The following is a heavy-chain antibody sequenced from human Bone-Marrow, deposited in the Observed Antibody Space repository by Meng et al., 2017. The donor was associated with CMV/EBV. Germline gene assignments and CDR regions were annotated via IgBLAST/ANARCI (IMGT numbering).Heavy chain of an antibody. CDR2: IKSKTDGGTT. D-gene: IGHD6-13*01. CDR3: TTGSIAAATFVY. V-gene: IGHV3-15*01. J-gene: IGHJ4*02. CDR1: GFTFSNAW. Sequence: GASLKISCAASGFTFSNAWMSWVRQAPGKGLEWVGRIKSKTDGGTTDYAAPVKGRFTISRDDSKNTLYLQMNSLKTEDTAVYYCTTGSIAAATFVYWGQGTLVTVSS.